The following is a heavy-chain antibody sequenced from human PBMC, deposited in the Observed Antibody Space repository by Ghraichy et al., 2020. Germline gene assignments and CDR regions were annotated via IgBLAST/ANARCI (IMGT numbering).Heavy chain of an antibody. CDR2: INHSGST. Sequence: SETLSLTCAVYGGSFSGYYWSWIRQPPGKGLEWIGEINHSGSTNYNPSLKSRVTISVDTSKNQFSLKLSSVTAADTAVYYCARGLPTVYGEELGYFDYWGQGTLVTVSS. CDR1: GGSFSGYY. D-gene: IGHD4-17*01. V-gene: IGHV4-34*01. J-gene: IGHJ4*02. CDR3: ARGLPTVYGEELGYFDY.